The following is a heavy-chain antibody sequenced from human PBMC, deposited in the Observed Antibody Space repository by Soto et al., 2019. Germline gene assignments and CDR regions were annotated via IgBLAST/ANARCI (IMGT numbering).Heavy chain of an antibody. D-gene: IGHD3-3*01. CDR3: AKESNDFWSAPYYYYYYMDV. Sequence: GGSLRLSCAASGFTFSSYAMSWVRQAPGKGLEWVSAISGSGGSTYYADSVKGRFTISRDNSKNTLYLQMNSLRAEDTAVYYCAKESNDFWSAPYYYYYYMDVWGKGTTVTVSS. CDR2: ISGSGGST. CDR1: GFTFSSYA. J-gene: IGHJ6*03. V-gene: IGHV3-23*01.